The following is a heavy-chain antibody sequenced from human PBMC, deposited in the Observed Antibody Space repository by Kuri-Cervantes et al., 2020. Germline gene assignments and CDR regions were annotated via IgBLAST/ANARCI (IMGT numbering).Heavy chain of an antibody. Sequence: ASVKVSCKASGYTFTSYYMHWVRQAPGQGLEWMGIINPSGGSTSYAQKFQGRVTITADESTSTAYMELSSLRSEDTAVYYCARDSPYYGDGIGWGQGTLVTVSS. D-gene: IGHD4-17*01. CDR2: INPSGGST. CDR3: ARDSPYYGDGIG. CDR1: GYTFTSYY. V-gene: IGHV1-46*01. J-gene: IGHJ1*01.